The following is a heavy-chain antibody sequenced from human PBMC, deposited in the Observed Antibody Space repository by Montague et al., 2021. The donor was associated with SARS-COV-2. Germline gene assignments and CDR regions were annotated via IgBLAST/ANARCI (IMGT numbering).Heavy chain of an antibody. CDR3: ARGRQHINMVVVVVTGGEYYFDF. CDR2: VNHRGST. J-gene: IGHJ4*02. Sequence: SETLSLTCAVYDGSFSDYSWTWIRQPPGKGLEWIGEVNHRGSTNYNPSLKSRVPISVDTSKNQFSLKMTSVTAADTAMYYCARGRQHINMVVVVVTGGEYYFDFWGQGTLVAVSS. CDR1: DGSFSDYS. D-gene: IGHD3-22*01. V-gene: IGHV4-34*01.